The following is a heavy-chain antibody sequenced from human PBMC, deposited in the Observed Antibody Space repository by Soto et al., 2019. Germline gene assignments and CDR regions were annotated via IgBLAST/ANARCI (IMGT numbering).Heavy chain of an antibody. V-gene: IGHV4-34*01. CDR2: INHSGST. CDR1: GGSFSGYY. CDR3: ARGRGYSYGYSGVYYGMDV. Sequence: ASETLSLTCAVYGGSFSGYYWSWIRQPPGKGLEWIGEINHSGSTNYNPSLKSRVTISVDTSKNQFSLKLSSVTAADTAVYYCARGRGYSYGYSGVYYGMDVWGQGTTVTVSS. J-gene: IGHJ6*02. D-gene: IGHD5-18*01.